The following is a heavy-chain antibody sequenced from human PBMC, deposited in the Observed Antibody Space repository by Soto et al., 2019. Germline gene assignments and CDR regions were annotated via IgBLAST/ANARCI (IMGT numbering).Heavy chain of an antibody. Sequence: SETLSLTCTVSGGSISSGDYYWSWTRQPPGKGLEWIGYIYYSGSTYYNPSLKSRVTISVDTSKNQFSLKLSSVTAADTAVYYCARDRGPITINWGQGTLVTVSS. J-gene: IGHJ4*02. D-gene: IGHD3-3*01. CDR3: ARDRGPITIN. CDR2: IYYSGST. V-gene: IGHV4-30-4*01. CDR1: GGSISSGDYY.